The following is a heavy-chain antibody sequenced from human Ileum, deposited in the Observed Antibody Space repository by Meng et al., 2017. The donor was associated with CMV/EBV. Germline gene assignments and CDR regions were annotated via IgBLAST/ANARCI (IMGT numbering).Heavy chain of an antibody. J-gene: IGHJ4*02. CDR3: SRGAITGSYSDWLG. CDR1: GFTFSDYW. Sequence: GESLKISCAASGFTFSDYWMHWVRQAPGKGLVWVSRIDPNGRSTTYADSVKGRFTISRDNTKNTVYLQMNSLRAEDTAIYYCSRGAITGSYSDWLGWGQGTLVTVSS. CDR2: IDPNGRST. D-gene: IGHD1-26*01. V-gene: IGHV3-74*03.